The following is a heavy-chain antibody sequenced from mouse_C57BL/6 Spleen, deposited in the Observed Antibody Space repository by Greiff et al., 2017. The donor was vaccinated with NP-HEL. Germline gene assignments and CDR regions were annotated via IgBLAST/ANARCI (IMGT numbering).Heavy chain of an antibody. D-gene: IGHD2-14*01. Sequence: QVQLQQSGPELVKPGASVKISCKASGYAFSSSWMNWVKQRPGKGLEWIGRIYPGDGDTNYNGKFKGKATLTADKSSSTAYMQLSSLTSEDSAVYFCARSDLIGSFDYWGQGTTLTVSS. J-gene: IGHJ2*01. CDR2: IYPGDGDT. V-gene: IGHV1-82*01. CDR3: ARSDLIGSFDY. CDR1: GYAFSSSW.